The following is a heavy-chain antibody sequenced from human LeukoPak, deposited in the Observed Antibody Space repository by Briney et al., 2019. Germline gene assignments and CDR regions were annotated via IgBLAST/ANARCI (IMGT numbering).Heavy chain of an antibody. V-gene: IGHV1-18*01. CDR2: ISAYNGKT. CDR1: GYTFTSYG. CDR3: ARAPLPPYYDILTGYYKSHYYYYMDV. Sequence: GASVKVSCKASGYTFTSYGISWVRQPPGQGLEWMGWISAYNGKTNYAHKLQGRVTMTTDTSTSTAYMELRSLRSDDTAVYYCARAPLPPYYDILTGYYKSHYYYYMDVWGKGTTVTISS. J-gene: IGHJ6*03. D-gene: IGHD3-9*01.